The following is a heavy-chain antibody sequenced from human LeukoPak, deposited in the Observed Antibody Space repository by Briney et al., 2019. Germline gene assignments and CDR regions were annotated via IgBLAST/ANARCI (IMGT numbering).Heavy chain of an antibody. Sequence: GGSLRLSCAASGFILSTYAMSWVRQAPGKGLEWVSAISATGYTTYYADSVKGRFTISTDNSKSTVYLQMNSLRAEDTGVYYCAKDLPPRNSWSEYFQHWGQGTLVTVSS. CDR3: AKDLPPRNSWSEYFQH. V-gene: IGHV3-23*01. J-gene: IGHJ1*01. CDR1: GFILSTYA. D-gene: IGHD6-13*01. CDR2: ISATGYTT.